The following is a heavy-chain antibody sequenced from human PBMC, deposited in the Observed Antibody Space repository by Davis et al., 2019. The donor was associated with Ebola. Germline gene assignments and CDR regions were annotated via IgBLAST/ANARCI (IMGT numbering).Heavy chain of an antibody. D-gene: IGHD1-7*01. CDR3: AKDGGNFPYWYFDL. CDR1: GFTFSPYS. V-gene: IGHV3-21*04. CDR2: IRSDSDYI. Sequence: GESLKISCAASGFTFSPYSMRWVRQAPGPGLEWVSSIRSDSDYIYYADSVKGRFTISRDNAKNSLYLQMSSLRADDTAVYYCAKDGGNFPYWYFDLWGRGTLVTVSS. J-gene: IGHJ2*01.